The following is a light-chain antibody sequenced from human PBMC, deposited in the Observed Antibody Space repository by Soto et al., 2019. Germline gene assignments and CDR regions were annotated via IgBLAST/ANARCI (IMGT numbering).Light chain of an antibody. V-gene: IGKV1-5*03. CDR3: QQYNSYSSYT. Sequence: DIQMTQSPSTLSASVGDRVTITCRASQSISSWLAWYRQKPGKAPKLLIYKASSLESGVPSRFSGSGSGTEFTLTISSLQPDDFATYYCQQYNSYSSYTFGQGTKVDIK. CDR1: QSISSW. CDR2: KAS. J-gene: IGKJ2*01.